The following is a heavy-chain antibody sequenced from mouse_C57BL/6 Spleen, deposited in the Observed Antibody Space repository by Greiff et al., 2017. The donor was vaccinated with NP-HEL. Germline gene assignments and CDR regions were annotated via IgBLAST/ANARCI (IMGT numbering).Heavy chain of an antibody. Sequence: VQLQQSGAELVRPGTSVKMSCKASGYTFTNYWIGWAKQRPGHGLEWIGDIYPGGGYTNYNEKFKGKATLTADKSSSTAYMQFSSLTSEDSAIYYCARSDTTVDYYAMDYWGQGTSVTVSS. J-gene: IGHJ4*01. CDR3: ARSDTTVDYYAMDY. D-gene: IGHD1-1*01. CDR1: GYTFTNYW. CDR2: IYPGGGYT. V-gene: IGHV1-63*01.